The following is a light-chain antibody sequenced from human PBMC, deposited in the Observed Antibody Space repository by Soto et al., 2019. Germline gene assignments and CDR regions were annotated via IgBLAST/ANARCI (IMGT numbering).Light chain of an antibody. J-gene: IGKJ1*01. V-gene: IGKV1-5*03. Sequence: DIQMPQSPSTLSGSVGDRVTITCRASQPVSSWLAWYQQKPGKAPKLLIYKASTLKSGVPSRFSGSGSGTEFTLTISSLQPDDFATYYCQHYNSYSEAFGQGTKVDIK. CDR1: QPVSSW. CDR3: QHYNSYSEA. CDR2: KAS.